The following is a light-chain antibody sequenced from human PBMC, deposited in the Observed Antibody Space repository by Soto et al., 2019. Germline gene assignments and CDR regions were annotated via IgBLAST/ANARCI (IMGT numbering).Light chain of an antibody. CDR3: QKYDSAPFT. CDR2: AAS. J-gene: IGKJ3*01. CDR1: QDISNY. V-gene: IGKV1-27*01. Sequence: RTRCPSSLSTTVGDRVTITCRASQDISNYLDWYQQKPGKVPKLLIYAASTLQSGVPSRFSGSGSGTDFTLTISSLQPEDVATYYCQKYDSAPFTFGPGTKWIS.